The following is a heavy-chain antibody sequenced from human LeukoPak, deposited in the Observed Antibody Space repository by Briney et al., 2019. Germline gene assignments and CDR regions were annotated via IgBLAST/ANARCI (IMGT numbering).Heavy chain of an antibody. CDR1: GYTFTSYG. CDR3: ARDNSMKDTAWWCAP. J-gene: IGHJ5*02. Sequence: ASVKVSCKASGYTFTSYGISWVRQAPGQGLEWMGIINPSGGSTSYAQKFQGRVTMTRDMSTSTDYMELSSLRSEATAVYYGARDNSMKDTAWWCAPWRERTLVTV. CDR2: INPSGGST. D-gene: IGHD2-21*02. V-gene: IGHV1-46*01.